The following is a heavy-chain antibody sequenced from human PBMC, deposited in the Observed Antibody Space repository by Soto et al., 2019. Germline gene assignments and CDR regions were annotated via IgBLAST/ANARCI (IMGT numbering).Heavy chain of an antibody. CDR2: VSGTGDDT. CDR3: AKVNSRAWYAGYDFDC. J-gene: IGHJ4*02. CDR1: GFIFTTYA. V-gene: IGHV3-23*01. Sequence: EVQLLESGGGLVQPGGSLRLSCAASGFIFTTYAMNWVRQAPGKGLEWVSFVSGTGDDTYYADSVKGRFTISRDNSKNTLFLKMNSLRVEDTAVYYCAKVNSRAWYAGYDFDCWGQGTLVTVSS. D-gene: IGHD6-19*01.